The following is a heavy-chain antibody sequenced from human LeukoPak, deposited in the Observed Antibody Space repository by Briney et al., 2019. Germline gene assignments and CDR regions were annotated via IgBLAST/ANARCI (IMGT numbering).Heavy chain of an antibody. Sequence: PSETLSLACAVYGGSFSGYYWSWVRQPPGKGLEWIGEINHSGSTNYNPSLKSRVTISVDTSKNQFSLKLSSVTAADTAVYYCARGPPTVTTSYSYYYYCMDVWGKGTTVTVSS. V-gene: IGHV4-34*01. CDR2: INHSGST. D-gene: IGHD4-17*01. J-gene: IGHJ6*03. CDR1: GGSFSGYY. CDR3: ARGPPTVTTSYSYYYYCMDV.